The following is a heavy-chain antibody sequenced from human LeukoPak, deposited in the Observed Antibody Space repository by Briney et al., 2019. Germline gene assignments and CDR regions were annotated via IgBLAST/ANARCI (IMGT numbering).Heavy chain of an antibody. V-gene: IGHV3-33*06. CDR2: IGNDGSNR. J-gene: IGHJ4*02. Sequence: GGCLRVSCVASLFTFSLFGMRGGRHAPARGWGWGWVIGNDGSNRYYADCVKGRFTISRDNSQNTVYFNMNSRRAEERAVYYCAKGAQRGFDHSNSLEKWGQGTLVIVSS. D-gene: IGHD4-11*01. CDR1: LFTFSLFG. CDR3: AKGAQRGFDHSNSLEK.